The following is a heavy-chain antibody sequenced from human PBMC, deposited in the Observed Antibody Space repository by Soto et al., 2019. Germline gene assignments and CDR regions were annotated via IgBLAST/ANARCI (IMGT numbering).Heavy chain of an antibody. Sequence: SETLSLTCTVSGGSISSSSYYWGWIRQPPGKGLEWIGSIYYSGSTYYNPSLKSRVTISVDTSKNQFSLKLSSVTAADTAVYYCARQERGGDYLDAFDIWGQGTMVTVSS. V-gene: IGHV4-39*01. D-gene: IGHD4-17*01. J-gene: IGHJ3*02. CDR3: ARQERGGDYLDAFDI. CDR2: IYYSGST. CDR1: GGSISSSSYY.